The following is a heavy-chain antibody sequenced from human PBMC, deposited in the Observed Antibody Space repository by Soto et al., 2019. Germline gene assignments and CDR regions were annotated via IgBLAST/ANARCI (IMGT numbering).Heavy chain of an antibody. D-gene: IGHD3-22*01. CDR1: DFAISSISYY. CDR2: IYYSGST. Sequence: PADTQSRTCTVSDFAISSISYYWGWNLHPPGNWLECIVSIYYSGSTYYNPSRKSRVTISVDTSKNQFSLKLSSVTAADTAVYYCARTADLYYYDSSGYYYGSAGYFDYWGQGTLVTVSS. V-gene: IGHV4-39*01. CDR3: ARTADLYYYDSSGYYYGSAGYFDY. J-gene: IGHJ4*02.